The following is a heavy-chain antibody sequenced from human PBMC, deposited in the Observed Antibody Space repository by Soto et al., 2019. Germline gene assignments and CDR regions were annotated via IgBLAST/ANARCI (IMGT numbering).Heavy chain of an antibody. V-gene: IGHV3-23*01. CDR1: GCTFTSYG. CDR3: AKDGIAVTGPGTNVFDL. J-gene: IGHJ3*01. D-gene: IGHD6-19*01. Sequence: GGSLRLSCADSGCTFTSYGMSWVRQAPGKGLEWVSAIGGSGGTTYYADSVKGRFTISRDTSKNTLYLQMNSLRGEDTAVYYCAKDGIAVTGPGTNVFDLWGQGTMVTVS. CDR2: IGGSGGTT.